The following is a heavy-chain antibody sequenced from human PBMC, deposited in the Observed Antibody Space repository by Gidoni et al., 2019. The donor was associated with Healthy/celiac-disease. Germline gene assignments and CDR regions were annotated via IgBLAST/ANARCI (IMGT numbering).Heavy chain of an antibody. CDR3: ARHVTYYDILTGYSPHGMDV. V-gene: IGHV4-39*01. Sequence: QLQLQESGPGLVKPSETLSLTCTVTGGSISSSSYYGGWIRQPPGKGLEWIGSIYSSGGTYYNPSLKSRVTISVDTSKNQFSLKLSSVTAADTAVYYCARHVTYYDILTGYSPHGMDVWGQGTTVTVSS. CDR2: IYSSGGT. J-gene: IGHJ6*02. D-gene: IGHD3-9*01. CDR1: GGSISSSSYY.